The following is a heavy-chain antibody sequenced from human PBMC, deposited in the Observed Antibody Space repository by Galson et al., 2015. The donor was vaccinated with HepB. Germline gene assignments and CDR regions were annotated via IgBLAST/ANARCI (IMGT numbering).Heavy chain of an antibody. CDR3: ARDLYVMITFGGVIRGPYYYYGMDV. Sequence: SVKVSCKASGYTFTSYGISWVRQAPGQGLEWMGWISAYNGNTNYAQKLQGRVTMTTDTSTSTAYMELRSLRSDDTAVYYCARDLYVMITFGGVIRGPYYYYGMDVWGQGTTVTVSS. D-gene: IGHD3-16*02. J-gene: IGHJ6*02. V-gene: IGHV1-18*04. CDR1: GYTFTSYG. CDR2: ISAYNGNT.